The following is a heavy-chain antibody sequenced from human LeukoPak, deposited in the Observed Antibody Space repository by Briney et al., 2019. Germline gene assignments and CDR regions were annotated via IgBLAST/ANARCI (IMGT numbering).Heavy chain of an antibody. CDR3: AKDLDIVATITGN. D-gene: IGHD5-12*01. Sequence: PGGSLRLSCAASGFTFSSYAMSWVRQAPGKGLDWVSGGSGSGGSTYYADSVKGRFTISRDNSKNTLYLQMNSLRAEDTAVYYCAKDLDIVATITGNWGQGTLVTVSS. J-gene: IGHJ4*02. V-gene: IGHV3-23*01. CDR2: GSGSGGST. CDR1: GFTFSSYA.